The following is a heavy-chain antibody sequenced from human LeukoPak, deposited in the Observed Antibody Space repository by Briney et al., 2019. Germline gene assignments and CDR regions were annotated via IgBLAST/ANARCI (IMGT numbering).Heavy chain of an antibody. D-gene: IGHD3-10*01. Sequence: PGRSLRLSCAASGFTFDDYAMHWVRQAPGKGLEWVSGISWNSGSIGYADSVKGRFTISRDNAKNSLYLQMNSLRAEDTALYYCAKSANYYGSGFYNYYMDVWGKGTTVTISS. CDR1: GFTFDDYA. V-gene: IGHV3-9*01. J-gene: IGHJ6*03. CDR3: AKSANYYGSGFYNYYMDV. CDR2: ISWNSGSI.